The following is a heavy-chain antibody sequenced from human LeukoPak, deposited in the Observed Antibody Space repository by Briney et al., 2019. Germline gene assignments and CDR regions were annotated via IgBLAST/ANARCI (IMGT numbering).Heavy chain of an antibody. CDR1: GFTLSSYA. CDR3: ATDSTPADILTGYSCMDV. J-gene: IGHJ6*02. V-gene: IGHV3-30*04. CDR2: ISYDGSNK. D-gene: IGHD3-9*01. Sequence: GGSLRLSCAASGFTLSSYAMHWVGEAPGKGLEGGAGISYDGSNKYYADSVKGRFTSCRDNDKDTLYVEMNSLRAEDRAVYYCATDSTPADILTGYSCMDVWGPGTTVTVSS.